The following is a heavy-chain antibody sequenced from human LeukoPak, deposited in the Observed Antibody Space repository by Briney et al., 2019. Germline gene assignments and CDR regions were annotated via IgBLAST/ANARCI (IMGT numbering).Heavy chain of an antibody. CDR1: GFTFSSYW. D-gene: IGHD6-19*01. V-gene: IGHV3-74*01. CDR2: INSDGSST. J-gene: IGHJ4*02. CDR3: ASSSYSSGWLSPH. Sequence: GGSLRLSCAASGFTFSSYWMHWVRQAPGKRLVWVSRINSDGSSTSYADSVKGRFTISRDNAKNTLYLQMNSLRAEDTAVYYCASSSYSSGWLSPHWGQGTLVTVSS.